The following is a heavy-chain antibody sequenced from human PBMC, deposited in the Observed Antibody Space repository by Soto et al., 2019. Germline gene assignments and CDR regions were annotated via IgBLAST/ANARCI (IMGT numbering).Heavy chain of an antibody. J-gene: IGHJ3*02. Sequence: GGALRLSCAASGFTFSSYAMSWVRQAPGKGLEWVSAISGSGGSTYYADSVKGRFTISRDNSKNTLYLQMNSLRAEDTAVYYCAKDTSIPSGCGAFDIWGQGTMVTVSS. V-gene: IGHV3-23*01. CDR2: ISGSGGST. CDR1: GFTFSSYA. D-gene: IGHD2-21*01. CDR3: AKDTSIPSGCGAFDI.